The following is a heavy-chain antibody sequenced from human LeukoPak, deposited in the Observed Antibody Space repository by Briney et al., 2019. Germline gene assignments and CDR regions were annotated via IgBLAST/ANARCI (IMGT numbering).Heavy chain of an antibody. CDR3: ARDRSYVFDY. Sequence: GASVKVSCKASGYTFTSNYIHWVRQAPGQRLEWMGWINAGNGNTKYSQKLQGRVTITRDTSASTAYMELSSLRSEDTAVYYCARDRSYVFDYWGQGTLVTVSS. V-gene: IGHV1-3*01. J-gene: IGHJ4*02. CDR2: INAGNGNT. D-gene: IGHD3-10*02. CDR1: GYTFTSNY.